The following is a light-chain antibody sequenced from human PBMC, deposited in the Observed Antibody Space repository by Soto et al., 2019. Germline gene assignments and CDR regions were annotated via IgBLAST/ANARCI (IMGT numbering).Light chain of an antibody. J-gene: IGKJ1*01. Sequence: EIVLTQSPATLSLYQGGRYTLYCRASQSVSRYLVWYQQKPGQAPRLLIVDASNRAAGIPARFSGSGAGTDFTLTSSTLEPEDFAVYYCQQRSNWPRTFGQGTKVDIK. CDR1: QSVSRY. CDR3: QQRSNWPRT. V-gene: IGKV3-11*01. CDR2: DAS.